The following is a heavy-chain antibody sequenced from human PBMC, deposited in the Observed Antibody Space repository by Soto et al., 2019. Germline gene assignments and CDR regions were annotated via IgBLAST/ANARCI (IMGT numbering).Heavy chain of an antibody. CDR2: IYYSGST. Sequence: PSETLSLTCTVSGGSISSFYYYWSWIRQPPGKGLEWIGYIYYSGSTYYNPSLKSRVTISVDTSKNQFSLKLSSVTAADTAVYYCARVGDSSGYHTYYFDYWGQGTLVTVSS. V-gene: IGHV4-30-4*01. D-gene: IGHD3-22*01. CDR1: GGSISSFYYY. J-gene: IGHJ4*02. CDR3: ARVGDSSGYHTYYFDY.